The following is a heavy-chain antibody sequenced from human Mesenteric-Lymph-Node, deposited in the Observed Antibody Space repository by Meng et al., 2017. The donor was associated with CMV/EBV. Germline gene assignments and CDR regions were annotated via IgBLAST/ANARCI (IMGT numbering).Heavy chain of an antibody. V-gene: IGHV3-11*04. CDR2: ISSSGSTI. D-gene: IGHD3-3*01. CDR3: ARDSADYDFWSGYYTGGRYGMDV. CDR1: GFTFSDYY. J-gene: IGHJ6*02. Sequence: GESLKISCAASGFTFSDYYMSWIRQAPGKGLEWVSYISSSGSTIYYADSVKGRFTISRDNAKNSLYLQMNSLRAEDTAVYYCARDSADYDFWSGYYTGGRYGMDVWGQGTTVTVSS.